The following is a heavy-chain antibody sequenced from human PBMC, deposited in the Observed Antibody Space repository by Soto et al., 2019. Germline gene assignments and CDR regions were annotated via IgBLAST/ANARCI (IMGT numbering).Heavy chain of an antibody. Sequence: EVQLVESGGGSVKPGGSLRLSCAASGFSFYYAWMRCVRQAPGKGLEWVGRIKSKSDGGTTDYAAPVKGRFTISRDDSKNTVYLQMDSLRIEDTAVYYCSTAGVVTSPAGGWFNPWGQGALVSVSS. J-gene: IGHJ5*02. V-gene: IGHV3-15*01. CDR1: GFSFYYAW. CDR3: STAGVVTSPAGGWFNP. CDR2: IKSKSDGGTT. D-gene: IGHD2-2*01.